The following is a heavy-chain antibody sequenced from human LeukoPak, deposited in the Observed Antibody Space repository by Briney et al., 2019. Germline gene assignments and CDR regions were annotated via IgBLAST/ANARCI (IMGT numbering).Heavy chain of an antibody. Sequence: TSETLSLTCTVSGGSISSHYWSWIRQPPGKGLEWIGYISYIGSTNYNPSLKSRVTISVDTSKNQFSLKLSSVTAADAAVYFCARDPTTVTKGLDIWGQGTMVTVSS. D-gene: IGHD4-17*01. V-gene: IGHV4-59*11. CDR2: ISYIGST. CDR1: GGSISSHY. CDR3: ARDPTTVTKGLDI. J-gene: IGHJ3*02.